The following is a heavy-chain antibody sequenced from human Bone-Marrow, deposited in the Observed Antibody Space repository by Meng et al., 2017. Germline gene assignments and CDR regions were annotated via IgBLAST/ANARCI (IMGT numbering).Heavy chain of an antibody. CDR3: ARDLASGSYDN. D-gene: IGHD1-26*01. J-gene: IGHJ4*02. V-gene: IGHV1-2*02. Sequence: ASVKVSCKASGYTFTGYYMHWVRQAPGQGLEWMGWINPNSGGTNYAQKFQGRVTMTRDMSISTAYMELGRLRSDDTAVYYCARDLASGSYDNWGQGTLVTVSS. CDR2: INPNSGGT. CDR1: GYTFTGYY.